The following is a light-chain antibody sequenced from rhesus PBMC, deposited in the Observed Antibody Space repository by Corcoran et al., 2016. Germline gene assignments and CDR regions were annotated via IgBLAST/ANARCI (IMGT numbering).Light chain of an antibody. J-gene: IGKJ3*01. V-gene: IGKV1-25*01. CDR2: EAS. CDR3: QHYYSTPFT. CDR1: QGITND. Sequence: DIQMTQSPSSLSASVGDRVTITCRASQGITNDLAWYQQKPGETPKLLIYEASRLQSGIPSRFSGNGSGTDFTLTLSSLQPEDFATYYFQHYYSTPFTFGPGTKLDIK.